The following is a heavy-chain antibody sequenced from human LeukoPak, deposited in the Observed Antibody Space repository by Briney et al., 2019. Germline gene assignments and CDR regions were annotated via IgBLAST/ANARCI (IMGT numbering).Heavy chain of an antibody. CDR1: GGSFSGYY. CDR2: INHSGST. D-gene: IGHD2-2*02. Sequence: PSETLSLTCAVYGGSFSGYYWSWIRQPPGKGLEWIGEINHSGSTNYNPSLKSRVTISVDTSKNQFSLKLSSVTAADTAVYYCARGGPAIVVVPAAIHMDVWGQGTTVTVSS. J-gene: IGHJ6*02. CDR3: ARGGPAIVVVPAAIHMDV. V-gene: IGHV4-34*01.